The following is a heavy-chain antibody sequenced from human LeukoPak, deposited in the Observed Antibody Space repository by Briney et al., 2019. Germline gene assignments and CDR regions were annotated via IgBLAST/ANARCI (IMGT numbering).Heavy chain of an antibody. J-gene: IGHJ5*02. Sequence: GGSLRLSCAASGFTVSSNYMSWVRQAPGKGLEWVSVIYSGGSTYYADSVKGRFTISRDNSKNTLYLQMNSLRAEDTAVYYCARGAQKNWFDPWGQETLVTVSS. V-gene: IGHV3-53*01. CDR1: GFTVSSNY. CDR3: ARGAQKNWFDP. CDR2: IYSGGST.